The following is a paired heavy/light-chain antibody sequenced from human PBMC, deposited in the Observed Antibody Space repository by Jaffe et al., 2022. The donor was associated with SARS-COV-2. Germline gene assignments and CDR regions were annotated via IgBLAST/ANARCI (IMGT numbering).Light chain of an antibody. J-gene: IGKJ2*01. CDR2: DAS. CDR3: QQRYNWPPENT. V-gene: IGKV3-11*01. CDR1: QSVSVY. Sequence: EIVLTQSPATLSLSPGERATLSCRASQSVSVYLAWYQQKPGQAPRLLIYDASNRATGIPARFSGSGSGTDFTLTISSLEPEDFAVYYCQQRYNWPPENTFGQGTKLE.
Heavy chain of an antibody. CDR1: GFAFNNAW. CDR3: TTERGSYYDY. D-gene: IGHD3-10*01. CDR2: IKRKSDGGTT. Sequence: EVQLVESGGGLLKPGGSLRLSCEASGFAFNNAWMSWVRQAPGRGLEWLGRIKRKSDGGTTDYAAPVKGRFSISRDDSNNMLYLYMNSLKTEDTGVYYCTTERGSYYDYWGQGTLVTVSS. J-gene: IGHJ4*02. V-gene: IGHV3-15*01.